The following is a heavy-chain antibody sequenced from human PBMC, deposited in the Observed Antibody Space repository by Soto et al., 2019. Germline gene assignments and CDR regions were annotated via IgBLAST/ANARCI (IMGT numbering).Heavy chain of an antibody. V-gene: IGHV4-30-2*01. CDR3: ASSHAGAHITAAVH. J-gene: IGHJ4*02. D-gene: IGHD6-13*01. Sequence: QLQLQESGSGLVKPSQTLSLTCAVSGGSISSGGYSWSWIRQPPGKGLEWIGYIYHSGSTYYNPSPKRRVTISVDRSKTQFSLKLSSVTAADTAVYYCASSHAGAHITAAVHWGQGTLVTVSS. CDR1: GGSISSGGYS. CDR2: IYHSGST.